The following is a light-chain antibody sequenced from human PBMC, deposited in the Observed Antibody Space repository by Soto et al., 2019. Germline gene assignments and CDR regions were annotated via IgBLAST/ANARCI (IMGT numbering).Light chain of an antibody. V-gene: IGKV1-9*01. CDR2: SAS. Sequence: DIQVTQSRATLSASVGRRLTITCRASQGITSYLAWYQQRKGKAPGILIYSASTLQSGVPSRFSGSGYGTDFSLTISNLQTEDFATYYCQQLYSHPLTFGGGTKVDIK. J-gene: IGKJ4*01. CDR1: QGITSY. CDR3: QQLYSHPLT.